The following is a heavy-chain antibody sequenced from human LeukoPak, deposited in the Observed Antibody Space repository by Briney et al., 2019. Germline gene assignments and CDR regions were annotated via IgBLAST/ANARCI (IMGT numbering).Heavy chain of an antibody. CDR2: IYHSGST. CDR3: ARDRFAYGESRPWFDP. V-gene: IGHV4-39*07. D-gene: IGHD3-10*01. CDR1: GGSISSSSYY. Sequence: SETLSLTCTVSGGSISSSSYYWGWIRQPPGKGLEWIGSIYHSGSTYYNPSLKSRVTISVDTSKNQFSLKLSSVTAADTAVYYCARDRFAYGESRPWFDPWGQGTLVTVSS. J-gene: IGHJ5*02.